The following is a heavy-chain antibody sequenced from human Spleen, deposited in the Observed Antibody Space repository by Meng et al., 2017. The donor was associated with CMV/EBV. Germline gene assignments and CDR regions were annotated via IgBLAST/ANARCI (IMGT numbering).Heavy chain of an antibody. CDR3: ARVLGYCSSTNCPAYYYGMDV. J-gene: IGHJ6*02. CDR2: INQSGST. V-gene: IGHV4-34*01. D-gene: IGHD2-2*01. Sequence: SETLSLTCAVYGESFSGYYWNWIRQSPGKGLEWIGEINQSGSTNYNPSLKSRVTISVDTSKNQFSLKLNSVTAADTAVYYCARVLGYCSSTNCPAYYYGMDVWGQGTTVTVSS. CDR1: GESFSGYY.